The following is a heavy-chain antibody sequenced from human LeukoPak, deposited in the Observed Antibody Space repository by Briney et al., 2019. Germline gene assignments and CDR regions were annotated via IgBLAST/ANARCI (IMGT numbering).Heavy chain of an antibody. Sequence: GGSLRLSCAASGFTFSSYAMSWVRQAPGKGLEWVLAISGSGGSTYYADSVKGRFTISRDNSKNTLYLQMNSLRAEDTAVYYCAKDRKGEGYFDYWGQGTLVTVSS. J-gene: IGHJ4*02. CDR3: AKDRKGEGYFDY. D-gene: IGHD3-16*01. V-gene: IGHV3-23*01. CDR2: ISGSGGST. CDR1: GFTFSSYA.